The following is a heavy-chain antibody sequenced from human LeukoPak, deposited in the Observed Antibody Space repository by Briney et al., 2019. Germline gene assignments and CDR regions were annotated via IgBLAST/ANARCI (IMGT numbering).Heavy chain of an antibody. CDR1: GFTFSSYS. CDR2: ISGSSSYI. J-gene: IGHJ4*02. V-gene: IGHV3-21*01. CDR3: ARHSGSGSYYSYNCQY. D-gene: IGHD3-10*01. Sequence: PGGSLRLSCAASGFTFSSYSMNWVRQAPGKGLEWVSSISGSSSYIYYADSVKGRFTISRDNAKNPLYLQMNSLRAEATAVYYCARHSGSGSYYSYNCQYWGQGNLVTVSS.